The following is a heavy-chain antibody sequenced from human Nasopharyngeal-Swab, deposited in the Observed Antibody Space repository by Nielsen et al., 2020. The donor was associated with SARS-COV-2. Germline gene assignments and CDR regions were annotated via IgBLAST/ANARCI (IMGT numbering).Heavy chain of an antibody. CDR3: AREGRDGFDY. J-gene: IGHJ4*02. CDR1: RFTFSYYW. CDR2: IKQDGSEM. V-gene: IGHV3-7*01. Sequence: ESLKISCAASRFTFSYYWMSWVRQAPGKGLEWVANIKQDGSEMYYVDSVKGRFTISRDNAKNSLYLQMNSLRVEDTAVYNCAREGRDGFDYWGQGTLVNVYS. D-gene: IGHD5-24*01.